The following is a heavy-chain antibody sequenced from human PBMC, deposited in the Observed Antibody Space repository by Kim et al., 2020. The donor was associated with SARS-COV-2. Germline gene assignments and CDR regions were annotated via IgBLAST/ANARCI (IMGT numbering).Heavy chain of an antibody. CDR2: IYHSGIT. J-gene: IGHJ4*02. V-gene: IGHV4-31*03. CDR1: GGSISSGGHY. CDR3: VRASDYGANSDFDY. D-gene: IGHD4-17*01. Sequence: SETLSLTCNVSGGSISSGGHYWSWIRQHPGKGLEWLGYIYHSGITHYNPCLERRLMISVDTSNNQFSLRLISVTAADTAVYYCVRASDYGANSDFDYWGQGTQVTVFS.